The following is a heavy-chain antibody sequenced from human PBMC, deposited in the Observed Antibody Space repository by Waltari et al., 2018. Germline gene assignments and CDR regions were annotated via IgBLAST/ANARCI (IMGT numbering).Heavy chain of an antibody. D-gene: IGHD3-10*01. J-gene: IGHJ3*02. CDR2: IYTSGSI. CDR3: ARGEAYYYGSGRAFDI. V-gene: IGHV4-61*02. CDR1: GGSISSGSYY. Sequence: QVQLQESGPGLVKPSQTLSLTCTVSGGSISSGSYYWSWIRQPAGKGLEWIGRIYTSGSINYNPSLKSRVTISVDTSKNQFSLKLSSVTAADTAVYYCARGEAYYYGSGRAFDIWGQGTMVTVSS.